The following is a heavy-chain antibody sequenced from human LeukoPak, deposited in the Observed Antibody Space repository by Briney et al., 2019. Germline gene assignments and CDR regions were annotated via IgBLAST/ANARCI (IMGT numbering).Heavy chain of an antibody. CDR3: ASFGYSSGWNNWFDP. J-gene: IGHJ5*02. D-gene: IGHD6-19*01. CDR2: IYYSGST. CDR1: GGSISSGGYY. Sequence: SQTLSLTCTVSGGSISSGGYYWSWIRQHPGKGLEWIGYIYYSGSTYYNPSLKSRVTISVDTSKNQFSLKLSSVTAADTAVYYCASFGYSSGWNNWFDPWGQGTLVTVSS. V-gene: IGHV4-31*03.